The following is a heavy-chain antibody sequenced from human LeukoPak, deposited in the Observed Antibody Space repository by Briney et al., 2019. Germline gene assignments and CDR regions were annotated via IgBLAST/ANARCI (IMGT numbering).Heavy chain of an antibody. CDR3: AREEIFGVVIS. V-gene: IGHV4-31*03. D-gene: IGHD3-3*01. CDR1: GGSISSGGYY. J-gene: IGHJ5*02. Sequence: SETLTLTCSVSGGSISSGGYYWSRIRQLPGKGLEWIGYISYSGSTYYSPSLKSRVTISVDTSKTQFSLRLSFVTAADTAVYYCAREEIFGVVISWGQGTLVTVSS. CDR2: ISYSGST.